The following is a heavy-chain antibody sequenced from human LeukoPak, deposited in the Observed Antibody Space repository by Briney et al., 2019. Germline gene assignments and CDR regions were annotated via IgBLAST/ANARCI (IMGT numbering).Heavy chain of an antibody. J-gene: IGHJ4*02. D-gene: IGHD1-7*01. CDR2: IKQDGSEK. CDR3: ARENVLELLDY. Sequence: GGSLRLSCAASGFTFSSYWMSWVRQAPGKGLEWVANIKQDGSEKYYVDSVKGRFTISRDNAKNSLYLQMNSLRAEVTAVYYCARENVLELLDYWGQGTLVTVSS. CDR1: GFTFSSYW. V-gene: IGHV3-7*01.